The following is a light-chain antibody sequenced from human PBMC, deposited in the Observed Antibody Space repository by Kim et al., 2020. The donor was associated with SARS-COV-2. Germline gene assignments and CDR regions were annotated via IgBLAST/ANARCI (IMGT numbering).Light chain of an antibody. Sequence: VGDRVTITCRASQSISSYLNWYQQKPGKAPKLLIYAASSLQSGVPSRFSGSGSGTDFTLTISSLQPEDFATYYCQQSYSTPPEMYTFGQGTKLEI. V-gene: IGKV1-39*01. CDR3: QQSYSTPPEMYT. CDR1: QSISSY. J-gene: IGKJ2*01. CDR2: AAS.